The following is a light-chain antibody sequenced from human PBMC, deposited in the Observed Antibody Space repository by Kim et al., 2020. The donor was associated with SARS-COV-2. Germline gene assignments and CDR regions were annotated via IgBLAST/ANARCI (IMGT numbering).Light chain of an antibody. CDR1: QSVSSNY. Sequence: SPGERSPLPCRASQSVSSNYLAWYQQQPGQAPRLLIYGASSRATGIPDRFSGSGSGTDFTLTITRLEPEDFAVYYCQQYSSSPATFGQGTKVDIK. CDR2: GAS. V-gene: IGKV3-20*01. J-gene: IGKJ1*01. CDR3: QQYSSSPAT.